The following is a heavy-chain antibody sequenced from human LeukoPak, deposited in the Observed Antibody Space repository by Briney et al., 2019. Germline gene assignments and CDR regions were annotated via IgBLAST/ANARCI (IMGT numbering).Heavy chain of an antibody. Sequence: ASVKVSCKASGGTFSSYAIIWVRQAPGQGLEWMGGIIPIFGTANYAQKFQGRVTITTDESTSTAYMELSSLRSEDTAVYYCASALEGEYYFDYWGQGTLVTVSS. J-gene: IGHJ4*02. CDR1: GGTFSSYA. CDR2: IIPIFGTA. V-gene: IGHV1-69*05. D-gene: IGHD3-16*01. CDR3: ASALEGEYYFDY.